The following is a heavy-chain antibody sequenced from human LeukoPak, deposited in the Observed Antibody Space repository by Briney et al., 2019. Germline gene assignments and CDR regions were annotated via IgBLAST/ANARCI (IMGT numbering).Heavy chain of an antibody. CDR1: GGPISSDNYY. CDR3: ARGGFCSGGSCYRWQNYYYYYMDV. V-gene: IGHV4-39*07. D-gene: IGHD2-15*01. CDR2: IYYSGST. J-gene: IGHJ6*03. Sequence: SETLSLTCTVSGGPISSDNYYWGWIRQPPGKGLEFIGSIYYSGSTYYNPSLKSRVTISVDTSKNQFSLNLSSVTAADTAVYYCARGGFCSGGSCYRWQNYYYYYMDVWGKGTTVTVSS.